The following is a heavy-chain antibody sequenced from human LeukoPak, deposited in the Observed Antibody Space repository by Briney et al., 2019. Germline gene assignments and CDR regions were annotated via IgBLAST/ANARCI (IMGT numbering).Heavy chain of an antibody. D-gene: IGHD3-10*01. CDR2: FDPEDGET. J-gene: IGHJ4*02. Sequence: GASVKVSCKVPGYTLTELSMHWVRQAPGKGLEWMGGFDPEDGETIYAQKFQGRVTMTEDTSTDTAYMELSSLRSEDTAVYYCATPDYGSGSWIFDYWGQGTLVTVSS. CDR1: GYTLTELS. V-gene: IGHV1-24*01. CDR3: ATPDYGSGSWIFDY.